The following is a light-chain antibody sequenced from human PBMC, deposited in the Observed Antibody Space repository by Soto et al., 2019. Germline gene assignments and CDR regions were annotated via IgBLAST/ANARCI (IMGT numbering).Light chain of an antibody. V-gene: IGKV3D-20*02. J-gene: IGKJ1*01. CDR1: QSVSSSY. CDR2: GAS. CDR3: QQRSNWPPEWT. Sequence: EIVLTQSPGTLSLSPGERATLSCRASQSVSSSYLAWYQQKPGQAPRLLIYGASSRATGIPDRFSGSGSGTDFTLTISSLEPEDFAVYYCQQRSNWPPEWTFGQGTKVDI.